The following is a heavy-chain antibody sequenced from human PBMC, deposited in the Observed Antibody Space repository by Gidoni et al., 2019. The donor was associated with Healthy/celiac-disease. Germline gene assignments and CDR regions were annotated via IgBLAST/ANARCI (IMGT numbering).Heavy chain of an antibody. D-gene: IGHD2-15*01. CDR2: IKQDGSEK. CDR1: GFTFSSYW. Sequence: EVQLVESGGGLVQPGGSLRLSCAASGFTFSSYWMSWVRQAPGKGLEWVANIKQDGSEKYYVDSVKGRFTISRDNAKNSLYLQMNSLRAEDTAVYYCARVEAHMVVAAIFGGGGMDVWGQGTTVTVSS. CDR3: ARVEAHMVVAAIFGGGGMDV. V-gene: IGHV3-7*01. J-gene: IGHJ6*02.